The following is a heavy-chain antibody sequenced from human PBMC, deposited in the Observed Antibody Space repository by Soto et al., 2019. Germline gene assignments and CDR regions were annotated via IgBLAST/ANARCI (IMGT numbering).Heavy chain of an antibody. CDR2: TYLRSRWYH. D-gene: IGHD1-1*01. V-gene: IGHV6-1*01. CDR3: ARDYKGFDF. CDR1: GDSVSSNSAA. J-gene: IGHJ4*02. Sequence: SQTLSLTCAISGDSVSSNSAAWNWIRQSPSGGLEWLGRTYLRSRWYHDYALSVKSRITIDPDTSKNQFSLQLTSVTPEDTAVYYCARDYKGFDFWGQGTLVPVSS.